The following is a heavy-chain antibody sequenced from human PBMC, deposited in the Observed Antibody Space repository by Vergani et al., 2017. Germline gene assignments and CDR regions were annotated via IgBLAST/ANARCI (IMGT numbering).Heavy chain of an antibody. CDR3: VRGGRGDHGDFWSRLGP. CDR1: GFSFGNYA. V-gene: IGHV3-30-3*01. Sequence: VQLLESGGGLVQPGGSLRLTCAASGFSFGNYAMHWVRQAPGKGLEWVGVISYDGTEKKYADSVNGRFTISRDNSKKMMSLQMNSLRPDDTAVYYCVRGGRGDHGDFWSRLGPWGQGTRVIVSS. CDR2: ISYDGTEK. D-gene: IGHD3-3*01. J-gene: IGHJ5*02.